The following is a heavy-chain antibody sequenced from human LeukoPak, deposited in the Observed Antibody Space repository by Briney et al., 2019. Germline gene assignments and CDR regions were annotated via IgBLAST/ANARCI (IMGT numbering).Heavy chain of an antibody. Sequence: SVKVSXKASGGTFSSYTISWVRQAPGQGLEWIGRIIPILGIADYAQKFQGRVTITADKSTSTAYMELSSLRSEDTAVYYCARDFPRPDYYGSGSQPFDYWGQGTLVTVSS. CDR2: IIPILGIA. CDR3: ARDFPRPDYYGSGSQPFDY. V-gene: IGHV1-69*04. CDR1: GGTFSSYT. J-gene: IGHJ4*02. D-gene: IGHD3-10*01.